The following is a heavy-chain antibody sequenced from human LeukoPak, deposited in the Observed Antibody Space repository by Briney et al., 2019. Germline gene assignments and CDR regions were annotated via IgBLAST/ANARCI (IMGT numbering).Heavy chain of an antibody. CDR2: INHSGST. J-gene: IGHJ4*02. CDR1: IESFSGYY. Sequence: PSDTLSLTCAVYIESFSGYYWTWISQPPGKGLEWIGEINHSGSTNYNPSLKRRVTISADTSKNQFSLTLSSVTAADTAMYYCARVRGDLSIDFWGQGNLVTVSS. V-gene: IGHV4-34*01. CDR3: ARVRGDLSIDF. D-gene: IGHD2-21*02.